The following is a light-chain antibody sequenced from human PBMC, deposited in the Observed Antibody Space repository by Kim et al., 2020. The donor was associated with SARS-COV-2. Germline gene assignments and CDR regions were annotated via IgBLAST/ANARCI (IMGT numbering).Light chain of an antibody. V-gene: IGLV2-14*03. J-gene: IGLJ1*01. Sequence: QSISISCTGTSSDVGGYKYVSWYQQHPGKAPKLMIYDVSNRPSGVSNRFSGSKSGNTASLTISGLQAEDEADYYCSSYRSSSTYVFGTGTKVTVL. CDR1: SSDVGGYKY. CDR3: SSYRSSSTYV. CDR2: DVS.